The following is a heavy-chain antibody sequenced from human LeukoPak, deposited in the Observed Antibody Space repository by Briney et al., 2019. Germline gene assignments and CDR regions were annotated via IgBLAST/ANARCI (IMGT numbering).Heavy chain of an antibody. CDR3: AKAMHSSGWDDLDY. CDR1: GFTFSSYA. CDR2: ISGGGSST. Sequence: PGGSLRLSCAASGFTFSSYAMSWVRQAPGKGLEWASAISGGGSSTHYADSVKGRFTISRDNSKNTLYLQMNSLRAEDTAVYYCAKAMHSSGWDDLDYWGQGTLVTVSS. J-gene: IGHJ4*02. D-gene: IGHD6-19*01. V-gene: IGHV3-23*01.